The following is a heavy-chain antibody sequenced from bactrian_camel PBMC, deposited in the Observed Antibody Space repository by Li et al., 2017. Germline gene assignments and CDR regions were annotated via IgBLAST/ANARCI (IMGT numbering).Heavy chain of an antibody. V-gene: IGHV3S1*01. CDR3: AADDPPRICGYSASWWWNVNIAR. CDR1: GYMFSSWC. D-gene: IGHD7*01. CDR2: IHTEDGSA. Sequence: HVQLVESGGGSVQAGGSVRLSCEASGYMFSSWCMAWFRQAPGKEPERVAGIHTEDGSAFFTDFVKGRFTISQDNAKNTVYLQMNSLKPEDTAKYYCAADDPPRICGYSASWWWNVNIARRGQGTQVTVS. J-gene: IGHJ4*01.